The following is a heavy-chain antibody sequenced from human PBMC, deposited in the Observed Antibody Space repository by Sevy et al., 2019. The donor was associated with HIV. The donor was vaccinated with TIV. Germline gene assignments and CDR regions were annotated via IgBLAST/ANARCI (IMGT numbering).Heavy chain of an antibody. CDR1: GFTFSTYN. CDR2: ISSTSSYI. D-gene: IGHD3-10*01. CDR3: ARVVQPSYYYGSGSYWGWFDP. J-gene: IGHJ5*02. Sequence: GGSLRLSCAASGFTFSTYNMNWVRQAPGKGLEWVSSISSTSSYIYFADSVKGRFTISRDNAKNSLYLQMNSLRAEDTAVYYCARVVQPSYYYGSGSYWGWFDPWGQGTLVTVSS. V-gene: IGHV3-21*01.